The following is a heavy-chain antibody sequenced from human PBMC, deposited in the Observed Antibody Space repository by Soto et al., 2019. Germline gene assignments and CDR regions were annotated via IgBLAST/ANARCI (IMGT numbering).Heavy chain of an antibody. CDR3: VGGSASGVDH. D-gene: IGHD6-6*01. CDR1: TYTYNTHY. J-gene: IGHJ4*02. CDR2: INPSVGST. Sequence: ASVKVSCKSSTYTYNTHYIHWVRQAPGQGLEWVGVINPSVGSTNYAQKFQGRVTMTRDTSTTTFYMEVTSLTSEDTAVYYCVGGSASGVDHWGQGALVTVSS. V-gene: IGHV1-46*02.